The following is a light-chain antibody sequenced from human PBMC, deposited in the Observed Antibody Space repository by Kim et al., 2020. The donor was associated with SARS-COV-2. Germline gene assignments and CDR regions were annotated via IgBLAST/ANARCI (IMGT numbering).Light chain of an antibody. CDR2: QVT. CDR3: QAWDSTTVV. Sequence: SYELTQPPSVSVSPGQTATITCSGGKLGDKYSYWYQQKPGQSPVLVIYQVTKRPSGIPERFSGSSSGNTATLTISGTQAMDEADYYCQAWDSTTVVFGGG. CDR1: KLGDKY. J-gene: IGLJ2*01. V-gene: IGLV3-1*01.